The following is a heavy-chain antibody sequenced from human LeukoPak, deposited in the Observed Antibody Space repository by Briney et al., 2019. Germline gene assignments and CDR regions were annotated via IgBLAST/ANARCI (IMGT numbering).Heavy chain of an antibody. Sequence: ASVKVSCKTSGYTFSNFGINWVRQAPGQGLEWMAWISGNNDNPNYGQKFQGRFTVTTDSSTSTAYMELRNLRSDDTAVYYCARDTAMVTYWFDPWGQGTLVTVSS. D-gene: IGHD5-18*01. J-gene: IGHJ5*02. CDR3: ARDTAMVTYWFDP. CDR1: GYTFSNFG. CDR2: ISGNNDNP. V-gene: IGHV1-18*01.